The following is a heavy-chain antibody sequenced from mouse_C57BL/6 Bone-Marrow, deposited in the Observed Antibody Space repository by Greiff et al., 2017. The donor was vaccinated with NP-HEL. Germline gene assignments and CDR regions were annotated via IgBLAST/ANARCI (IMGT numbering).Heavy chain of an antibody. D-gene: IGHD2-3*01. CDR2: INPYNGGT. V-gene: IGHV1-19*01. CDR3: ARYGYYGFDY. J-gene: IGHJ2*01. CDR1: GYTFTDYY. Sequence: EVKVVESGPVLVKPGASVKMSCKASGYTFTDYYMNWVKQSHGKSLEWIGVINPYNGGTSYNQKFKGKATLTVDKSSSTAYMELNSLTSEDSAVYYCARYGYYGFDYWGQGTTLTVSS.